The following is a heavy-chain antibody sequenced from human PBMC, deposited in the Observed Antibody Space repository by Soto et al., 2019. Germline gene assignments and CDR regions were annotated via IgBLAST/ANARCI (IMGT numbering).Heavy chain of an antibody. CDR2: IDYSEST. CDR1: VGSISSSDYY. D-gene: IGHD1-1*01. J-gene: IGHJ4*01. Sequence: LSLTCTVSVGSISSSDYYWTWIRQPPGKGLEWIGYIDYSESTYYNPSLKSRVIISVDTSKKQFYLTLTSMTAADTAVYYCAREFTGDRYGPGEVDWGQGTLVTVSS. CDR3: AREFTGDRYGPGEVD. V-gene: IGHV4-30-4*01.